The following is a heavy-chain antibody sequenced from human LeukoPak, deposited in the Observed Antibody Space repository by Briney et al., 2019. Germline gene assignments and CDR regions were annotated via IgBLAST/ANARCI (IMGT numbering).Heavy chain of an antibody. Sequence: NPSETLSLTCTVSGYSISSGYYWGWIRQPPGKGLEWIGSIYHSGSTYYNPSLKGRVTISVDTSKNQFSLKLSSVTAADTAVYYCASFPEMGATSYYYYYMDVWGKGTTVTVSS. J-gene: IGHJ6*03. D-gene: IGHD1-26*01. V-gene: IGHV4-38-2*02. CDR3: ASFPEMGATSYYYYYMDV. CDR1: GYSISSGYY. CDR2: IYHSGST.